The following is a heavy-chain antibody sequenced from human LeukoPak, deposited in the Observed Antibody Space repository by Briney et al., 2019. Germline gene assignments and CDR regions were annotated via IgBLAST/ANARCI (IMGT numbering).Heavy chain of an antibody. CDR1: GYTFTGHY. J-gene: IGHJ5*02. CDR2: INPNSGGT. CDR3: ARDFFGQWLVQNLNWFDP. D-gene: IGHD6-19*01. Sequence: ASVKVSCKASGYTFTGHYMHWVRQAPGQGLEWMGWINPNSGGTNYAQKFQGRVTMTRDTSISTAYMELSRLRSDDTAAYYCARDFFGQWLVQNLNWFDPWGQGTLVTVSS. V-gene: IGHV1-2*02.